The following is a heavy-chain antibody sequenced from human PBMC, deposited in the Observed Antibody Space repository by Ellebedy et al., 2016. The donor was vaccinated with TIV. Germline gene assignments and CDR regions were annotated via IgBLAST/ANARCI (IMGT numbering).Heavy chain of an antibody. CDR2: ISGSRTYI. V-gene: IGHV3-21*06. J-gene: IGHJ4*02. D-gene: IGHD3-10*01. CDR1: GFTFSSYS. Sequence: GESLKISCAASGFTFSSYSMNWVRQAPGKGLEWVSFISGSRTYIYYADSVKGRFTISRDNAKNSLYLQMNSLRAEDTAVYYCARARGSGNYYSSVGYWGRGTLVTVSS. CDR3: ARARGSGNYYSSVGY.